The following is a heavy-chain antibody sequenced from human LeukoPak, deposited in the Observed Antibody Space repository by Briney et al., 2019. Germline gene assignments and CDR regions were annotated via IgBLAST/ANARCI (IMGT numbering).Heavy chain of an antibody. CDR2: IYSGGNT. Sequence: GGSLRLACTVSGFTVSSSSMSWVRQAPGKGLEWVSFIYSGGNTHYSDSVKGRFRISRDNSNNILYLQMNSLRTEDTAVYYCAKDRCSNGIGCYYYYMEVWGKGTTVTISS. V-gene: IGHV3-53*05. CDR1: GFTVSSSS. J-gene: IGHJ6*03. CDR3: AKDRCSNGIGCYYYYMEV. D-gene: IGHD2-8*01.